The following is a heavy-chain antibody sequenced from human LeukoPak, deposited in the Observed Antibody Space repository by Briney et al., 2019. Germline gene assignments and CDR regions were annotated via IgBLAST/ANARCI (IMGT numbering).Heavy chain of an antibody. CDR1: GGSVSSGSYY. Sequence: SETLSLTCTVSGGSVSSGSYYWSWSRQPPGKGLEWIGYIYYSGSTNYNPSLKSRVTISVDTSKNQFSLKLSSVTAADTAVYYCASEGYSSSWTHTFDYWGHGTLVTVSS. D-gene: IGHD6-13*01. CDR2: IYYSGST. V-gene: IGHV4-61*01. J-gene: IGHJ4*01. CDR3: ASEGYSSSWTHTFDY.